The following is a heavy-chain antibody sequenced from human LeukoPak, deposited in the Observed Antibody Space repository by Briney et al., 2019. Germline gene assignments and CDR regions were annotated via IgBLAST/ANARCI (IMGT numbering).Heavy chain of an antibody. CDR1: GYTFTNHG. Sequence: ASVKVSCKASGYTFTNHGVNWVRQAPGQGLEWMGWISAYNGNTNYAQKVQGRVTMTADTSTSTAYMELRSLRSDDTAVYYCARVDGRYCSSTSCYAWDHWGQGNLVTVSS. V-gene: IGHV1-18*01. CDR3: ARVDGRYCSSTSCYAWDH. J-gene: IGHJ4*02. CDR2: ISAYNGNT. D-gene: IGHD2-2*01.